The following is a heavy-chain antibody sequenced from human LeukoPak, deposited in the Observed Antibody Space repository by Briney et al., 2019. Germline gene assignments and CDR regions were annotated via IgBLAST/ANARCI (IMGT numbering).Heavy chain of an antibody. CDR3: ASGIVSGSFDY. CDR1: GGSISSGSYY. Sequence: SQTLSLTCTVSGGSISSGSYYWSWIRQPAGKGLEWIGRIYTSGSTNYNPSLKSRVTISVDTSKNQFSLELSSVTAADTAVYYCASGIVSGSFDYWGQGTLVTVSS. CDR2: IYTSGST. V-gene: IGHV4-61*02. D-gene: IGHD1-26*01. J-gene: IGHJ4*02.